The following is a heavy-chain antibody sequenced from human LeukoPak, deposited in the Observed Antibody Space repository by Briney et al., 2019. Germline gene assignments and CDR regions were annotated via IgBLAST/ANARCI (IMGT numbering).Heavy chain of an antibody. Sequence: ASVKVSCKASGGTFSSYAISWVRQAPGQGLEWMGWINTNTGNPTYAQGFTGRFVFSLDTSVSTAYLQISSLKAEDTAVYYCARTKSELTVYGMDVWGQGTTVTVSS. CDR2: INTNTGNP. J-gene: IGHJ6*02. CDR3: ARTKSELTVYGMDV. CDR1: GGTFSSYA. V-gene: IGHV7-4-1*02. D-gene: IGHD1-20*01.